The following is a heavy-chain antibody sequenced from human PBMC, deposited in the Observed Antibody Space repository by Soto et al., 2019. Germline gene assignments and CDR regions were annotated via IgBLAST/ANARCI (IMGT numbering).Heavy chain of an antibody. Sequence: ASVKVSCKASGYTFFNYGITWVRQAPGQGLEWMGWISAYNGNRNYAQKFQGRVTMTTDTSTSTAYMELRTLRSDDTAVYYCARSPIAATGSLDYRGQGTLVTVSS. CDR2: ISAYNGNR. J-gene: IGHJ4*02. D-gene: IGHD6-6*01. V-gene: IGHV1-18*01. CDR3: ARSPIAATGSLDY. CDR1: GYTFFNYG.